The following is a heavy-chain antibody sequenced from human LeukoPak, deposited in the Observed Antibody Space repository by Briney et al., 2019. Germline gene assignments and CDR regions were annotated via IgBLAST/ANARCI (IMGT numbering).Heavy chain of an antibody. CDR1: GFTFNSYW. Sequence: PGGSLRLSCAASGFTFNSYWMVWFRQAPGKGLVRVSCINADGSWTLHADSVKGRFAISRDYARNTLYLQMNSLGVEDTAMYYCARYEQRPGVTASDPWSQGTLVTVSS. J-gene: IGHJ5*02. D-gene: IGHD2-21*02. V-gene: IGHV3-74*01. CDR2: INADGSWT. CDR3: ARYEQRPGVTASDP.